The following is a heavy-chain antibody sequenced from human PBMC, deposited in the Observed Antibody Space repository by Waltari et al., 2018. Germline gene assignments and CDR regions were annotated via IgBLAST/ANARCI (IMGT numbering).Heavy chain of an antibody. CDR1: GYSFTSSW. CDR2: IYPGESDT. V-gene: IGHV5-51*01. CDR3: ARSYPDYYYYGMDV. J-gene: IGHJ6*02. D-gene: IGHD3-10*01. Sequence: EVQLVQSGAEVKKPGESLKISSKGSGYSFTSSWIGWVRQMPGKGLEWRGIIYPGESDTGYSPSLQGQVTISADKSISTAYLQWSRLKGADTGRDYCARSYPDYYYYGMDVWGQGTTVTVSS.